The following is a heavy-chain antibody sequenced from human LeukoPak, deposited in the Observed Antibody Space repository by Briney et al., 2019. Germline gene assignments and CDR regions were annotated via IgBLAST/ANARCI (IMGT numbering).Heavy chain of an antibody. CDR1: GGSISSGGYY. D-gene: IGHD3-22*01. J-gene: IGHJ4*02. CDR3: ARGEYYYDSSGYRIWYYFDY. V-gene: IGHV4-30-2*01. Sequence: SETLSLTCTVSGGSISSGGYYWSWIRQHPGKGLEWIGYIYHSGSTYYNPSLKSRVTISVDRSKNQFSLKLSSVTAADTAVYYCARGEYYYDSSGYRIWYYFDYWGQGTLVTVSS. CDR2: IYHSGST.